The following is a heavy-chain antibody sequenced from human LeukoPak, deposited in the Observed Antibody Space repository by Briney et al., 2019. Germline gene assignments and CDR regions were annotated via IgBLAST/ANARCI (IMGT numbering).Heavy chain of an antibody. Sequence: GGSLRLSCAASGFTFSSYGMHWVRQAPGKGLEWVAFIRYDGSNKYYADSVKGRFTISRDNAKNTLYLQMNSLRAEDTAVYYCARKRISSNWFDPWGQGTLVTVSS. V-gene: IGHV3-30*02. J-gene: IGHJ5*02. CDR3: ARKRISSNWFDP. CDR2: IRYDGSNK. D-gene: IGHD3-3*02. CDR1: GFTFSSYG.